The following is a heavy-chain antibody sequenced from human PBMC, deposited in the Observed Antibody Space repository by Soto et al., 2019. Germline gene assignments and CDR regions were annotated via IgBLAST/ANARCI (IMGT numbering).Heavy chain of an antibody. CDR1: GFTFEDYA. Sequence: GGSLILSCAASGFTFEDYAMHWVRQAPGKGLEWVAGITWNSGTVGYADSVKGRFTISRDNAKNSLYLQMNSLRGEDTALYYCGKFLRYLGSSFFLLAFCGRRTTVRGSS. CDR2: ITWNSGTV. V-gene: IGHV3-9*01. J-gene: IGHJ6*02. CDR3: GKFLRYLGSSFFLLAF. D-gene: IGHD2-8*02.